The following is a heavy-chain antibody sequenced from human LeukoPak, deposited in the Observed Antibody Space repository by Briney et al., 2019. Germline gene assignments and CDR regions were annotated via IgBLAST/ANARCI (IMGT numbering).Heavy chain of an antibody. D-gene: IGHD6-13*01. V-gene: IGHV3-23*01. CDR1: GFTFSSYA. J-gene: IGHJ3*02. CDR3: AKDHVMGIAAAGLTGGAFGI. Sequence: GGSLRLSCAASGFTFSSYAMSWVRQAPGKGLEWVSAISGSGGSTYYADSVKGRFAISRDNSKNTLYLQMNSLRAEDTAVYYCAKDHVMGIAAAGLTGGAFGIWGQGTMVTVSS. CDR2: ISGSGGST.